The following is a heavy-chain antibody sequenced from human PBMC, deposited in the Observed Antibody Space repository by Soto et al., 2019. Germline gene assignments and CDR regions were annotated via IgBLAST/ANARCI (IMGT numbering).Heavy chain of an antibody. CDR3: GTGSAFDI. J-gene: IGHJ3*02. V-gene: IGHV3-15*01. CDR1: GFTFSNAW. CDR2: IKSKTDGETT. Sequence: EVQLVQSGGGLVKPGESLRLSCAGSGFTFSNAWMSWVRQAPGKGLEWVGRIKSKTDGETTDYAAPVKGRFTISRDDSKTTLYLQMNSLRTEDTAVYYCGTGSAFDIWGQGTVVTVSS.